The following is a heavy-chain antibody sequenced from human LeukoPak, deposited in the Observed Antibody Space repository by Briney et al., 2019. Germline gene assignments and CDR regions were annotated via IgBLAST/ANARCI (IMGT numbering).Heavy chain of an antibody. CDR2: IFHSGST. CDR3: ASRGIVVVAATPLNDAFDI. CDR1: GGSISSGGYH. Sequence: PSETLSLTCTVSGGSISSGGYHWSWIRQPPGKGLEWIGYIFHSGSTYYNPSLKSRVTISVDRSKNQFSLKLSSVTAADTAVYYCASRGIVVVAATPLNDAFDIWGQGTMVTVSS. V-gene: IGHV4-30-2*01. D-gene: IGHD2-15*01. J-gene: IGHJ3*02.